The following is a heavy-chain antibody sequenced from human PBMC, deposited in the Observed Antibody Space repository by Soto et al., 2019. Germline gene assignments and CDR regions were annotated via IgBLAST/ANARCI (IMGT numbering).Heavy chain of an antibody. CDR1: GGSISSSSYY. Sequence: PSETLSLTCTVSGGSISSSSYYWGWIRQPPGKGLEWIGSIYYSGSTYYNPSLKSRVTISVDTSKNQFSLKLSSVTAADTAVYYCARAGVGFGEPIHYYYYYGMDVWGQGTTVTVSS. CDR2: IYYSGST. CDR3: ARAGVGFGEPIHYYYYYGMDV. D-gene: IGHD3-10*01. J-gene: IGHJ6*02. V-gene: IGHV4-39*01.